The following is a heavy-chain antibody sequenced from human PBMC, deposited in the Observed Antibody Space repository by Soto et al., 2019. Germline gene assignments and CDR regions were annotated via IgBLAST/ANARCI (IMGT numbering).Heavy chain of an antibody. V-gene: IGHV3-23*01. D-gene: IGHD3-22*01. CDR3: AKDWYYYDSSGYG. Sequence: GGSLRLSCAACGFTFSSYAMSWVRRAPGKGLEWVSAISGSGGSTYYADSVKGRFTISRDNSKNTLYLQMNSLRAEDTAVYYCAKDWYYYDSSGYGWGQGTLVTVSS. CDR2: ISGSGGST. J-gene: IGHJ4*02. CDR1: GFTFSSYA.